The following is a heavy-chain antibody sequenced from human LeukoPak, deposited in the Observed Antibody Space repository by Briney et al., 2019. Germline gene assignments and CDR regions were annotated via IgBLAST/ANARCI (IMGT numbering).Heavy chain of an antibody. V-gene: IGHV1-2*02. CDR2: INPNSGGT. CDR1: GYTFSGYY. CDR3: ERVFGVDSSGYSPEY. Sequence: ASVKVSCKATGYTFSGYYMHWVRQAPGQGLEWMGWINPNSGGTNYAQKFQGRVTMTRDTSISTAYMELSRLRSDDTAVYYCERVFGVDSSGYSPEYWGQGTLVTVSS. D-gene: IGHD3-22*01. J-gene: IGHJ4*02.